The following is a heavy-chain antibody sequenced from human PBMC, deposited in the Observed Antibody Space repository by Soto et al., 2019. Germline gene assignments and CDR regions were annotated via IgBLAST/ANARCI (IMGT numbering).Heavy chain of an antibody. V-gene: IGHV3-11*05. J-gene: IGHJ4*02. Sequence: GGSLRLSCAVSGFIFGDYYMSWIRKDPGRGLEWVAHISRSGTYTKYADSVKGRFTISRDRPRQLLSLEMNSSRAEDTALYYSARAARGSGSYAAFVYFEYWGQGALVTVSS. CDR2: ISRSGTYT. D-gene: IGHD3-10*01. CDR1: GFIFGDYY. CDR3: ARAARGSGSYAAFVYFEY.